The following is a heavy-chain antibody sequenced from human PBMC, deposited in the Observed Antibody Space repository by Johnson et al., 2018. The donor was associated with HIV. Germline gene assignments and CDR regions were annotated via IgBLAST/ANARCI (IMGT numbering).Heavy chain of an antibody. D-gene: IGHD1-1*01. CDR1: GFTFSSYA. CDR3: ARVRPKGSFDI. V-gene: IGHV3-64*01. J-gene: IGHJ3*02. Sequence: VQLVESGGGLVQPGGSLRLSCAASGFTFSSYAMHWVRQAPGKGLEYVSAISSKGGSTDYANSVMGRFTIYRDNAKNSLYRQMNSLRAEDTAVYYCARVRPKGSFDIWGQGTMVTVSS. CDR2: ISSKGGST.